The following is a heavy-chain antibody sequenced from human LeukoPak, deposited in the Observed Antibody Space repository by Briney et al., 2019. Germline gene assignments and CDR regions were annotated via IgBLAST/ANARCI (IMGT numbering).Heavy chain of an antibody. V-gene: IGHV4-34*01. Sequence: SETLSLTCAVYGGSFSGYYWSWIRQPPGKGLEWIGEINHSGSTNYNPSLKSRVTISVDTSKNQFSLKLSSVTAADTAVYYCAKAVAEFDPWGQGTLVTVSS. CDR2: INHSGST. CDR1: GGSFSGYY. J-gene: IGHJ5*02. D-gene: IGHD6-19*01. CDR3: AKAVAEFDP.